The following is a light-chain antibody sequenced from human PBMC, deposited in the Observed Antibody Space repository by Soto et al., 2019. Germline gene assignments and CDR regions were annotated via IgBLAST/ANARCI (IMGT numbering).Light chain of an antibody. V-gene: IGKV1-27*01. CDR3: QKSASAPLP. J-gene: IGKJ4*01. Sequence: EVTQSPSSLSVSVRDRVTITCRASQSISSYLNWYQQKPGKAPKLLIYDASTLQSGVPSRFSGSGSGTDFTLTISSLQPEDVATYYCQKSASAPLPFGGVTKVAIK. CDR1: QSISSY. CDR2: DAS.